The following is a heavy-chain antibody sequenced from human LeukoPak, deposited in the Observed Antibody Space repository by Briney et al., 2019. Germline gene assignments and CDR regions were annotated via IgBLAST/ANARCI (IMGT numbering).Heavy chain of an antibody. CDR1: GFTFSSYS. J-gene: IGHJ4*02. V-gene: IGHV3-21*01. D-gene: IGHD6-6*01. Sequence: NPGGSLRLSCAASGFTFSSYSMNWVRQAPGKGLEWVSSISSSSSYIYYADSVKGRFTISRDNAKNSLYLQMNSLRAEDTAVYYCARVAARPLVGFDYWGQGTLVTVSS. CDR2: ISSSSSYI. CDR3: ARVAARPLVGFDY.